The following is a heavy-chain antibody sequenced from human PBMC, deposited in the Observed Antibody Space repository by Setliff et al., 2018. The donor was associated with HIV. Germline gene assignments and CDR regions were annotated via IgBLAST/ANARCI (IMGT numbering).Heavy chain of an antibody. V-gene: IGHV1-69*13. CDR1: GGTFSSYG. CDR2: ITPISGTA. CDR3: VRGGQYYRSTYYYYYMDV. Sequence: SVKVSCKASGGTFSSYGISWVRQAPGQGLEWMGGITPISGTANYAQKFQGRVTIAADEFTSTAYMELSGLRSEDTAVYYCVRGGQYYRSTYYYYYMDVRVKGTTVTVSS. D-gene: IGHD3-16*02. J-gene: IGHJ6*03.